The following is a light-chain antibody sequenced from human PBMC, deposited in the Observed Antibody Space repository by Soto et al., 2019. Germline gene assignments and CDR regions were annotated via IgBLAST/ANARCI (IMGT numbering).Light chain of an antibody. CDR1: SSDVGGYDY. CDR3: CSYAGTYTFYV. CDR2: NVT. J-gene: IGLJ1*01. V-gene: IGLV2-11*01. Sequence: QSALTHPRSVSGSPRQSVTISCTGTSSDVGGYDYVSWYQQHPGKAPKLMIYNVTKRPSGVPDRFSGSRSGNTASLTISGLQAEDDADYYCCSYAGTYTFYVFGTG.